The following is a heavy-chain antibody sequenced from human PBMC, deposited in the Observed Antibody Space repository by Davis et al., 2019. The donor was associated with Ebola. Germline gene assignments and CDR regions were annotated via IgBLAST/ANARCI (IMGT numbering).Heavy chain of an antibody. CDR2: ISADNGNT. J-gene: IGHJ4*02. Sequence: SVHVSCMTSRYTFTDYAIHWVRQATGQRLEWMGWISADNGNTKYSQKFQGRVTITRDTSASTAYMELSSLTSEDTAVYYCARDWSGGSYGWDYWGQGTLVTVSS. D-gene: IGHD1-26*01. CDR1: RYTFTDYA. CDR3: ARDWSGGSYGWDY. V-gene: IGHV1-3*01.